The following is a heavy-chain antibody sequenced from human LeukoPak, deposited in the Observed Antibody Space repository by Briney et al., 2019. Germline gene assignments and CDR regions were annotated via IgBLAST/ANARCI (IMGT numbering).Heavy chain of an antibody. D-gene: IGHD3-16*01. CDR1: GGSISSGGYS. J-gene: IGHJ4*02. V-gene: IGHV4-30-2*01. CDR2: IYHSGST. Sequence: SRTLSLTCAVSGGSISSGGYSWSWIRQPPGKGLEWIGYIYHSGSTYYNPSLKSRVTISVDRSKNQFSLKLSSVTAADTAVYYCARVYRGTFDYWGQGTLVTVSS. CDR3: ARVYRGTFDY.